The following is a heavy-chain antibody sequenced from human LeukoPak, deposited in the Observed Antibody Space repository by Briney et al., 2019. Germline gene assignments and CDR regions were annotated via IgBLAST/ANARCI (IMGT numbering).Heavy chain of an antibody. CDR1: GSTFGDYA. Sequence: GGSLRLSCTASGSTFGDYAMSWFRQAPGKGLEWVGFIRNNTYGGTAEYAASVKGRFTISRDDSKSIAYLQMNSLKTEDTAVYYCTKGDYHAYWGQGTLATVSS. V-gene: IGHV3-49*03. CDR3: TKGDYHAY. CDR2: IRNNTYGGTA. J-gene: IGHJ4*02.